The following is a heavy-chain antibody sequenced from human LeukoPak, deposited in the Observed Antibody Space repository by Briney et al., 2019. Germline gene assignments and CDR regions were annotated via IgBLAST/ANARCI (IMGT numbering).Heavy chain of an antibody. CDR1: GFRVSDYL. V-gene: IGHV1-2*02. J-gene: IGHJ4*02. CDR2: INPDNGGT. D-gene: IGHD1-1*01. Sequence: ASVKVSCKVSGFRVSDYLIHWIRQAPGQGPQYMGWINPDNGGTHYSQHFQVRVTMTRDTSVSTVYMELTSLSSDDAAVYFCARGLFGTTWFDFWGQGTLVTVSS. CDR3: ARGLFGTTWFDF.